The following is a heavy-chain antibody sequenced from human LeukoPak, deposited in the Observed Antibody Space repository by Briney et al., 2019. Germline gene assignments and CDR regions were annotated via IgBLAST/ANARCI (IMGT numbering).Heavy chain of an antibody. CDR2: ISGSGGST. CDR1: GFNFSSYA. D-gene: IGHD6-19*01. Sequence: PGGSLRLSCAASGFNFSSYAMSWVRQAPGKGLEWVSGISGSGGSTYYADSVKGRFTISRDNSKNTLYLQMNSLRAEDTAVYYCAKDPRVAAFSDAFDIWGQGTMVTVSS. J-gene: IGHJ3*02. V-gene: IGHV3-23*01. CDR3: AKDPRVAAFSDAFDI.